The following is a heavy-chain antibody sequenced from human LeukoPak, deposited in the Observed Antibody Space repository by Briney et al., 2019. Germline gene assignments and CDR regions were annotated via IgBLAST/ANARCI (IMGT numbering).Heavy chain of an antibody. CDR1: GYSFTSYW. V-gene: IGHV5-51*01. J-gene: IGHJ4*02. CDR3: ARSTSPRYYYDSSGSYYFDY. CDR2: IYPGDSDT. D-gene: IGHD3-22*01. Sequence: GGSLKISCKGSGYSFTSYWIGWVRQMPGKGLEWMGIIYPGDSDTRYSPSFQGQVTISADKSISTAYLQWSSLKASDTAMYYCARSTSPRYYYDSSGSYYFDYWGQGTLVTVSS.